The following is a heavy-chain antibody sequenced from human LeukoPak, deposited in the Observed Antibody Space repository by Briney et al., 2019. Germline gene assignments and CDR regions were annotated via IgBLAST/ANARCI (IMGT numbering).Heavy chain of an antibody. J-gene: IGHJ4*02. Sequence: GRSLRLSCAASGFTFSNSAMHWVRQAPGKGLEWVAAIPYDGSDKYYADSVKGRFTISRDNSQNTLYLQMDSLRVEDTAVYHCAKSCGSGTYYHPFDYWGQGTLVTVSS. D-gene: IGHD3-10*01. V-gene: IGHV3-30*18. CDR3: AKSCGSGTYYHPFDY. CDR2: IPYDGSDK. CDR1: GFTFSNSA.